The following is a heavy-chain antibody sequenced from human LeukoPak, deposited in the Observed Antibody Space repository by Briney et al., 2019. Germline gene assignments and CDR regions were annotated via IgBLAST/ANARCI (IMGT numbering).Heavy chain of an antibody. V-gene: IGHV4-39*07. CDR2: FYYGGIT. CDR1: GGSISSGNYY. J-gene: IGHJ3*02. Sequence: SETLSLTCTVSGGSISSGNYYWSWIRQPPGKGLEWIGSFYYGGITYYHPSLKSRVTVSVDTSRSQFSLKLISVTAADTAVYYCARAGRDGYSPASDSFDIWGQGKTVTVSS. D-gene: IGHD5-24*01. CDR3: ARAGRDGYSPASDSFDI.